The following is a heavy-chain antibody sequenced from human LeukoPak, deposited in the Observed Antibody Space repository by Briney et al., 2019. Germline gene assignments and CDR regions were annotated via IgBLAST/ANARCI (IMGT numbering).Heavy chain of an antibody. CDR1: GFTFSSYA. V-gene: IGHV3-48*03. CDR2: ISSSGSTI. D-gene: IGHD3-22*01. Sequence: GGSLRLSCAASGFTFSSYAMHWVRQAPGKGLEWVSYISSSGSTIYYADSVKGRFTISRDNAKNSLYLQMNSLRAEDTAVYYCAREQYYYDSSGCVDYWGQGTLVTVSS. J-gene: IGHJ4*02. CDR3: AREQYYYDSSGCVDY.